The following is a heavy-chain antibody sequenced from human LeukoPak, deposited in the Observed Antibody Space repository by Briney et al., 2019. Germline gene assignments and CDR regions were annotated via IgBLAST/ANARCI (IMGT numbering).Heavy chain of an antibody. CDR2: ISTSSSYI. CDR3: ARDPPILTGPYYYYMDV. Sequence: GGSLRLSCAASGFTFSSYSMNWVRQAPGKGLEWVSSISTSSSYIYYADSVKGRFIISRDNAKNSLYLQMNNLRAEDTAVYYCARDPPILTGPYYYYMDVWGKGTTVTISS. V-gene: IGHV3-21*01. CDR1: GFTFSSYS. D-gene: IGHD3-9*01. J-gene: IGHJ6*03.